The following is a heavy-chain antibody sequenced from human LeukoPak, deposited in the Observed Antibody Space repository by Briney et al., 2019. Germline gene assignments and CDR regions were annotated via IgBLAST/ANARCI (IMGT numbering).Heavy chain of an antibody. D-gene: IGHD2-2*01. Sequence: GASVKVSCKASRYTFTSYGISWVRQAPGQGLEWMGWICAYNGNTNNAQTLQGRVTMTTETSTSTAYMELRSLRSDDTAVYYCARSSYIVVVPAAVALDPWGQGTLVTVSS. CDR1: RYTFTSYG. V-gene: IGHV1-18*01. J-gene: IGHJ5*02. CDR2: ICAYNGNT. CDR3: ARSSYIVVVPAAVALDP.